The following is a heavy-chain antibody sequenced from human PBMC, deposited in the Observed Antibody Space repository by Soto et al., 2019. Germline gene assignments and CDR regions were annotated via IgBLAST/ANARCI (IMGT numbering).Heavy chain of an antibody. J-gene: IGHJ5*02. CDR2: INAGNGNT. Sequence: QVQLVQSGAEEKKPGASVKVSCKASGYTFTSYAMHWVRQAPGQRLEWMGWINAGNGNTKYSQKFQGRVTITRDTAASTAYMELSGLRSEDTAVYYCASDFLVDIVLVPAAMGWWDPWGQGPLVIVSS. CDR1: GYTFTSYA. D-gene: IGHD2-2*01. CDR3: ASDFLVDIVLVPAAMGWWDP. V-gene: IGHV1-3*05.